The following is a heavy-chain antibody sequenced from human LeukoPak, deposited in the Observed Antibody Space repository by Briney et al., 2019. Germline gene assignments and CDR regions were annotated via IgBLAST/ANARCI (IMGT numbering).Heavy chain of an antibody. CDR1: GGSFSGYY. D-gene: IGHD6-19*01. CDR3: ARSAVAGTPLGH. J-gene: IGHJ4*02. V-gene: IGHV4-34*01. CDR2: INHSESA. Sequence: SDTLYLTCAVYGGSFSGYYWSWIRQPPGKGLEWMGGINHSESANYNPSLKSRVTISVDTPKNQFSLKLSSVTAADMAVYYCARSAVAGTPLGHWGQGTLVTVS.